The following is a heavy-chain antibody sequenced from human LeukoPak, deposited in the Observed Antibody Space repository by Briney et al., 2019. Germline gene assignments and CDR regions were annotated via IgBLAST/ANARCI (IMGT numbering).Heavy chain of an antibody. V-gene: IGHV3-23*01. CDR3: AKGGFMTTDFDP. CDR1: GFTFSSYA. D-gene: IGHD4-11*01. Sequence: GGSLRLSCAAPGFTFSSYAMSWVRQAPGKGLEWVSAISGSGGSTYYADSVKGRFTISRDNSKNTLYLQMNSLRAEDTAVYYCAKGGFMTTDFDPWGQGTLVTVSS. J-gene: IGHJ5*02. CDR2: ISGSGGST.